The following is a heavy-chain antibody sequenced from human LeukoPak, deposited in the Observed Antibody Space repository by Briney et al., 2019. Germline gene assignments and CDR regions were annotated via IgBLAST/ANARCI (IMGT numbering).Heavy chain of an antibody. V-gene: IGHV3-21*01. CDR2: ISSSSSYI. CDR3: ARDGGYCSSTSCYDYFDY. Sequence: GGSLRLSCAASGFTFDDYAMHWVRQAPGKGLEWVSSISSSSSYIYYADSVKGRFTISRDNAKNSLYLQMNSLRAEDTAVYYCARDGGYCSSTSCYDYFDYWGQGTLVTVSS. CDR1: GFTFDDYA. J-gene: IGHJ4*02. D-gene: IGHD2-2*01.